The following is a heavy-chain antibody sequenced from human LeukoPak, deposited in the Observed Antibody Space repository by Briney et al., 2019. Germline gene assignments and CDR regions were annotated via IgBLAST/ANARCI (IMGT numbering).Heavy chain of an antibody. D-gene: IGHD3-16*01. V-gene: IGHV3-23*01. J-gene: IGHJ4*02. CDR2: ISGRGGST. CDR1: GFTFSYYA. Sequence: GGSLRLSCAASGFTFSYYAMSWVRQAPGKGLEWVSTISGRGGSTYYADSVKGRFTISRDNAKNSLYLQMNSLRAEDTAVYYCASHLGPRVPPSYWGQGTLVTVSS. CDR3: ASHLGPRVPPSY.